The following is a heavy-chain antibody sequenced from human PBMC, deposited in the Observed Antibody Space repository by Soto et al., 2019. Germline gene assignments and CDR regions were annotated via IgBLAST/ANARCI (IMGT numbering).Heavy chain of an antibody. Sequence: GASVKVSCKASGGTFSTYTITWVRQAPGQGLEWMGRIIPIIGIINYAQKFQGRVTISADKFTGTAYMELTGLRGEDTAVYHCTGAKSSSWHNFDYWGQGTLVTVSS. D-gene: IGHD6-13*01. CDR1: GGTFSTYT. CDR2: IIPIIGII. V-gene: IGHV1-69*02. CDR3: TGAKSSSWHNFDY. J-gene: IGHJ4*02.